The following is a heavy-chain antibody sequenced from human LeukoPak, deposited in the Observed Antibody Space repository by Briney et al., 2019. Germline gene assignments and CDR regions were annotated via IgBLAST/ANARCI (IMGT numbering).Heavy chain of an antibody. J-gene: IGHJ2*01. D-gene: IGHD2-8*01. CDR1: GFSFNRYA. CDR2: ISGSGGRT. V-gene: IGHV3-23*01. CDR3: AQSTSMRYFFDL. Sequence: GGSLRLSCAASGFSFNRYAVAWVRQAPGKGLEWVSTISGSGGRTFFADSVKGRFTVSRDNSVFLQMNGLRAEDTALYFCAQSTSMRYFFDLWGRGTLVTVSS.